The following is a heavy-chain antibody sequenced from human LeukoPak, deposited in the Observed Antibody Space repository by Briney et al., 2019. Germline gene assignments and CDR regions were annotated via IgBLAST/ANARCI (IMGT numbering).Heavy chain of an antibody. CDR3: ARDIGAARYFDY. CDR2: IWYDGSDK. V-gene: IGHV3-33*01. D-gene: IGHD6-13*01. CDR1: GFTFRNHG. Sequence: GTSLRLSCAASGFTFRNHGMHWVPQAPGKGLEWVAIIWYDGSDKYYADSVKGRFTISRDNSKNTLYLQMNSLRAEDTAVYYCARDIGAARYFDYWGQGTQVTVSS. J-gene: IGHJ4*02.